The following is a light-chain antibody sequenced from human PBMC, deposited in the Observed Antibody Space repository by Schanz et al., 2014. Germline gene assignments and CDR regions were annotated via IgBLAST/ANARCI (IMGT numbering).Light chain of an antibody. CDR1: QSISSH. CDR3: QQFITTPT. V-gene: IGKV1-39*01. J-gene: IGKJ1*01. Sequence: DIQMTQSPSSLSTSVGDRVTITCRASQSISSHLNWYQQKPGKAPKLLIYAASSLQSGVPSRFSGSGSGTDFTLPISSLQSEDFATYYCQQFITTPTLGQGTKVEIK. CDR2: AAS.